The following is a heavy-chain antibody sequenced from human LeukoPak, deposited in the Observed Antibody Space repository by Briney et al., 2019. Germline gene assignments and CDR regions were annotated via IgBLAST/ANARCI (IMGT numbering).Heavy chain of an antibody. CDR2: IYYSGST. Sequence: PSETLSLTCAVSGGSISSSSYYWGWVRQPPGTGLEWLGSIYYSGSTYYNTSLKSRVTISVDTSKNQFSLRLNSVTAADTAVYYCARGVRENYSSGWRVFDYWGQGTLVTVSS. CDR1: GGSISSSSYY. CDR3: ARGVRENYSSGWRVFDY. D-gene: IGHD6-19*01. V-gene: IGHV4-39*07. J-gene: IGHJ4*02.